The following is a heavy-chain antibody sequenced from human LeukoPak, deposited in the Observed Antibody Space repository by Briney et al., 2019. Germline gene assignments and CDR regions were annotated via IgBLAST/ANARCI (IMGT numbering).Heavy chain of an antibody. CDR1: GYTFTGYY. J-gene: IGHJ4*02. V-gene: IGHV1-2*06. CDR3: ARYYYDSSGYYYYSDY. D-gene: IGHD3-22*01. Sequence: ASVKVSCKASGYTFTGYYMHWVRQAPGQGLEWMGRINPNSGGTNYAQKFQGRVTMTRDTSISTAYMELSRLRSDDTAVYYCARYYYDSSGYYYYSDYWGQGTLVTVSS. CDR2: INPNSGGT.